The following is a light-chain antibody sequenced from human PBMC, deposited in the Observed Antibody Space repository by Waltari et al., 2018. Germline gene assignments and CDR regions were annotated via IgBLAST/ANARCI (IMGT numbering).Light chain of an antibody. Sequence: DIVMTQSPGSLAVSMGARATINCKSIPSVLYSSNNKNYLAWYQQKPGQPPRLLIYWASTRQSGVPDRFSGSGSGTDFTLTISSLQAEDVAVYYCQQYYNTPYTFGQGTKLEIK. CDR2: WAS. CDR3: QQYYNTPYT. J-gene: IGKJ2*01. V-gene: IGKV4-1*01. CDR1: PSVLYSSNNKNY.